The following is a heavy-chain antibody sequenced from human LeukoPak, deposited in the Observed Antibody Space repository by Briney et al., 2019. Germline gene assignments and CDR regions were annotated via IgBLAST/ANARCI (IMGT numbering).Heavy chain of an antibody. Sequence: SEPLSLTCSVSGASMRNFYWSWIRQPPGEGREGIGYIDYTEITSYNPSLKSRVTIAIDTSRNQFSLRLNSVAAADTAVYFCARGLSSTRRESDYWGQGTLVTVST. CDR3: ARGLSSTRRESDY. D-gene: IGHD2-2*01. V-gene: IGHV4-59*01. CDR2: IDYTEIT. CDR1: GASMRNFY. J-gene: IGHJ4*02.